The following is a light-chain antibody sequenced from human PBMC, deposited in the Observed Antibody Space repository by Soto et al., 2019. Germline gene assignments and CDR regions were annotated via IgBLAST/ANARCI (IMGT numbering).Light chain of an antibody. V-gene: IGLV2-14*01. J-gene: IGLJ1*01. CDR3: SSYTSGTTLYV. Sequence: QSALTQPASVSGSPGQSITISCTGTSSDVGGYNYVSWYQHHPGKAPRLMIYASSNRPSGVSHRFSGSRSGNTASLTISGLQAEDEAHYYCSSYTSGTTLYVFGTGTKLTVL. CDR2: ASS. CDR1: SSDVGGYNY.